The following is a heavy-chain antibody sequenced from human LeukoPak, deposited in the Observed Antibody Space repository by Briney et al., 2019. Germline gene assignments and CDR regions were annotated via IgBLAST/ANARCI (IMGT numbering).Heavy chain of an antibody. D-gene: IGHD1-26*01. V-gene: IGHV4-34*01. Sequence: SETLSLTCAVYGGSFSGYYWSWIRQPPGKGLEWIGEINHSGSTNYNPSLKSRVTISVDTSKNQFSLKLSSVTAADTAVYYCARGEILVDFDYWGQGTLVTVSS. J-gene: IGHJ4*02. CDR2: INHSGST. CDR1: GGSFSGYY. CDR3: ARGEILVDFDY.